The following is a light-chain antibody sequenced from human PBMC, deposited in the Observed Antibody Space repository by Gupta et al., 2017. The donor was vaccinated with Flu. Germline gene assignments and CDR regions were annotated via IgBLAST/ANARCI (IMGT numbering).Light chain of an antibody. V-gene: IGKV1-39*01. CDR1: RSVNIY. CDR2: GAS. J-gene: IGKJ1*01. CDR3: QHSYTTLGT. Sequence: PSSLSAYGGDRVTITCRASRSVNIYLDWFQQIPEKAPKLLIFGASSVQSGVPSRFSGGGSGTDFTLTISGLQPEDSATYYCQHSYTTLGTFGHGTRVDIK.